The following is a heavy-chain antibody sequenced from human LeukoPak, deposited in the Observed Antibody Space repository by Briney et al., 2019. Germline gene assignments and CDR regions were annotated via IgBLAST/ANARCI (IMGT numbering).Heavy chain of an antibody. CDR3: ARDLSSRDAF. D-gene: IGHD6-13*01. CDR2: IHQNGGTE. J-gene: IGHJ4*02. Sequence: GGSLRLSCAASGFTVSNYWMSWVRQAPGEGLEWVACIHQNGGTEYYVDSVKGRFAISRDNSKNPLHLQMSSLTVGDTAVYYCARDLSSRDAFWGQGTLVIVSS. CDR1: GFTVSNYW. V-gene: IGHV3-7*03.